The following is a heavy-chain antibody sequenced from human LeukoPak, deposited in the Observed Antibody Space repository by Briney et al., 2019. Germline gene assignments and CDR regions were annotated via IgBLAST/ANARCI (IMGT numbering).Heavy chain of an antibody. V-gene: IGHV3-13*01. J-gene: IGHJ4*02. D-gene: IGHD1-14*01. CDR1: GFTFGNYY. CDR3: ARGIPGGFDY. Sequence: GGSLRLSCAASGFTFGNYYMSWIRQATGKGLEWVSGINTAGDTYYPGSVKGRFTISRENAKNSLYLQMNSLRAGDTAVYYCARGIPGGFDYWGQGTLVTVSS. CDR2: INTAGDT.